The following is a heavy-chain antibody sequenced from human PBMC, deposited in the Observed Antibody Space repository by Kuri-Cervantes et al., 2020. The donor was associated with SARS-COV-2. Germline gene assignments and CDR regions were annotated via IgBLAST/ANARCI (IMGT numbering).Heavy chain of an antibody. J-gene: IGHJ4*02. Sequence: SCKVSGYTXTELSMHWVPQAPGKGLEWVSAXSGXGGSTYYADSVKGRFTISRDNSKNALYLQMNSLRAEDTAVXXCAKSAALXFLEWLSHWGQGTLVTVSS. V-gene: IGHV3-23*01. CDR2: XSGXGGST. CDR1: GYTXTELS. D-gene: IGHD3-3*01. CDR3: AKSAALXFLEWLSH.